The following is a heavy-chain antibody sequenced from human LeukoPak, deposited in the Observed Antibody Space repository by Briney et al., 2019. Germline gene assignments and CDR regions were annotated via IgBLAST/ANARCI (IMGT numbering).Heavy chain of an antibody. CDR3: ARDPYSSSMEDDF. CDR1: GYTFTGYY. CDR2: INPNSGGT. D-gene: IGHD6-6*01. Sequence: VSVKVSCKASGYTFTGYYMHWVRQAPGQGLEWMGRINPNSGGTNYAQKFQGRVTMTRDTSISTAYMELSRLRSDDTAVYYCARDPYSSSMEDDFWGQGTLVTVSS. J-gene: IGHJ4*02. V-gene: IGHV1-2*06.